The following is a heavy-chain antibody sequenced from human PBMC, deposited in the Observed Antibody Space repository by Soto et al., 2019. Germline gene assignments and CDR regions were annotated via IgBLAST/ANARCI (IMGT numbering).Heavy chain of an antibody. CDR2: INPNSGGT. Sequence: GASVKVSCKASGYTFISYGISWVRQAPGQGLEWMGWINPNSGGTNYAQKFQGRVTMTRDTSISTAYMELSRLRSDDTAVYYCAREGEYSYGFRYWGQGTLVTVSS. V-gene: IGHV1-2*02. J-gene: IGHJ4*02. D-gene: IGHD5-18*01. CDR1: GYTFISYG. CDR3: AREGEYSYGFRY.